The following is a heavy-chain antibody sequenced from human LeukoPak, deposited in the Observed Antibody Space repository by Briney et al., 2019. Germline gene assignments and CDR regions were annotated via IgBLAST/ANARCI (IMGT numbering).Heavy chain of an antibody. CDR2: ITGSGGDT. Sequence: GGSLRLSCAASGFTFSSYAMGWVRQAPGKVLEWVSAITGSGGDTYHADSVKGRFTISRDNSENTLYLQMNSLRAEDTAVYYCAKGSRDSRPYYFDFWGQGTLVTVSS. J-gene: IGHJ4*02. CDR3: AKGSRDSRPYYFDF. CDR1: GFTFSSYA. V-gene: IGHV3-23*01. D-gene: IGHD3-3*01.